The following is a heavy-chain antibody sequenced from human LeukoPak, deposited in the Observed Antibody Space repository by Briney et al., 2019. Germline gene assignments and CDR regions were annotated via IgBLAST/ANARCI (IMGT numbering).Heavy chain of an antibody. Sequence: SGGSLRLSCAASGFTFSSYGMHWVRQAPGKGLEWVAFIRYDGSNKYYADSVKGRFTISRDNSKNTLYLQMNSLRAEDTAVYYCAKEGCSGGSCYWYFDLWGRGTLVTVSS. CDR3: AKEGCSGGSCYWYFDL. D-gene: IGHD2-15*01. CDR1: GFTFSSYG. V-gene: IGHV3-30*02. CDR2: IRYDGSNK. J-gene: IGHJ2*01.